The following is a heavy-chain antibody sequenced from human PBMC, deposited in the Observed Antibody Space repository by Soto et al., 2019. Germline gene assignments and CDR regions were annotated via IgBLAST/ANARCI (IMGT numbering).Heavy chain of an antibody. CDR2: IYYSGST. V-gene: IGHV4-61*01. D-gene: IGHD3-22*01. CDR3: ARGSYCDSSGPTLEDAFDI. CDR1: GGSVSSGSYY. Sequence: SETLSLTCTVSGGSVSSGSYYWSWIRQPPGKGLEWIGYIYYSGSTNYNPSLKSRVTISVDTSKNQFSLKLSSVTAADTAVYYCARGSYCDSSGPTLEDAFDIWGQGTMVTVSS. J-gene: IGHJ3*02.